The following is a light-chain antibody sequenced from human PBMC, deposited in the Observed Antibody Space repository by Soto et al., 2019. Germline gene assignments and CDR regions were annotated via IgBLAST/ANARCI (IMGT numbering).Light chain of an antibody. CDR1: QSVSSSY. CDR2: DAS. Sequence: EIVLTQSPGTLPLSPGERATLSCRASQSVSSSYLAWYQQKPGQAPRPLIYDASSRATGIPDRFSGSGSGTDFTLTITRLEPEDSAMYYCQQYAYSPLNFGGGTKVDIK. J-gene: IGKJ4*01. V-gene: IGKV3-20*01. CDR3: QQYAYSPLN.